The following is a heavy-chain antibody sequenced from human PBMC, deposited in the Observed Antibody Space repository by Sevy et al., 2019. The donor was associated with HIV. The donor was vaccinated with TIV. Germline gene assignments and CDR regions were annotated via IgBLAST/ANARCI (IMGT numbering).Heavy chain of an antibody. CDR1: GYTFTSYG. CDR3: ARDEGVTTRNAFDI. J-gene: IGHJ3*02. CDR2: ISAYNGNT. D-gene: IGHD4-17*01. Sequence: ASVKVSCKASGYTFTSYGISWVRQAPGQGLAWMGWISAYNGNTNYAQKLQGRVTMTTDTSTSTAYMELRSLRSDDTAVYYCARDEGVTTRNAFDIWGQGTMVTVSS. V-gene: IGHV1-18*01.